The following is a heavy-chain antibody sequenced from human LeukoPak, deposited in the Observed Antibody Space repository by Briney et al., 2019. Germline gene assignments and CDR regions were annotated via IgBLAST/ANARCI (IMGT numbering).Heavy chain of an antibody. CDR1: GFTFSTYA. D-gene: IGHD3-22*01. CDR3: ATLGGYYYDSSGYYPFDY. CDR2: ISHGGAYT. J-gene: IGHJ4*02. Sequence: PGGSLRLSCAASGFTFSTYAMSWVRQAPGKGLEWVSSISHGGAYTYYADSVKGRFTISRDNSKNTLYLQMNSLRAEDTAVYYCATLGGYYYDSSGYYPFDYWGQGTLVTVSS. V-gene: IGHV3-23*01.